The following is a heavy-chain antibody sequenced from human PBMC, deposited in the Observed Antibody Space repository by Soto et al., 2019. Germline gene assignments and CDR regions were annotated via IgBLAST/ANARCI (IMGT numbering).Heavy chain of an antibody. CDR3: VRDVCEMTSATAPDY. CDR2: IWADGSKK. V-gene: IGHV3-33*01. D-gene: IGHD4-17*01. J-gene: IGHJ4*02. Sequence: QVHLVESGGGVVQPGGSLRLSCAASGIILSSHGMHWVRQAPGKGLEWVAVIWADGSKKYYAESVRGRFTISRDNSNNSLYLQMNGLTVEDTAVYYCVRDVCEMTSATAPDYWGQGPLVTVSS. CDR1: GIILSSHG.